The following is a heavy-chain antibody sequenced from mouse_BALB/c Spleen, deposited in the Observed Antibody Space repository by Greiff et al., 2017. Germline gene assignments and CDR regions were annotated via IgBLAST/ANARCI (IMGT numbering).Heavy chain of an antibody. J-gene: IGHJ3*01. V-gene: IGHV10S3*01. CDR2: IRSKSNNYAT. Sequence: EVQLVETGGGLVQPKGSLKLSCAASGFTFNTNAMNWVRQAPGKGLEWVARIRSKSNNYATYYADSVKDRFTISRDDSQSMLYLQMNNLKTEDTAMYYCVRDPGAAWFAYWGQGTLVTVSA. CDR3: VRDPGAAWFAY. CDR1: GFTFNTNA.